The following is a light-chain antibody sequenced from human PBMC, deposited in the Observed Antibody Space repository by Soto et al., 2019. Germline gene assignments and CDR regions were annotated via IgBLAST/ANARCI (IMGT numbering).Light chain of an antibody. CDR2: GAS. J-gene: IGKJ4*01. V-gene: IGKV3-15*01. Sequence: EIVMTQSPATLSVSPGERATLSFRASQSVRSNLAWYQQKPGQSPRLLIYGASTRATGIPARFSGSGSGTDFTLTISSLEPEDFAVYYCQQRSNWLTFGGGTKVDIK. CDR3: QQRSNWLT. CDR1: QSVRSN.